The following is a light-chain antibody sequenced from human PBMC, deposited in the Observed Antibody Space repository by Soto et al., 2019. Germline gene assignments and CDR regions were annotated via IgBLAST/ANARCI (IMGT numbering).Light chain of an antibody. V-gene: IGKV3D-11*03. CDR3: QQLGASPYT. CDR2: LAS. Sequence: EIVLTQSPATLSSFPGDRVTLSCRASQAVNTRLAWYQHRPGQAPRLLIYLASNRAAGVPARFSGSGSGTDFTLTISRLEPEDFAVYYCQQLGASPYTFGLGTKLEIK. CDR1: QAVNTR. J-gene: IGKJ2*01.